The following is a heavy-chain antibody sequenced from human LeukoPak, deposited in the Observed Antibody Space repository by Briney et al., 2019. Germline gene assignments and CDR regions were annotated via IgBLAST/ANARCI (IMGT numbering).Heavy chain of an antibody. Sequence: SETLSLTCTVSGGSISSYYWSWLRQPPGKGLEWIGYIYYSGSTNYNPSLKSRVTISVDTSKNQFSLKLSSVTAADTAVYYCARDCFYDSSGYSHDAFDVWGQGTMVTVSS. CDR2: IYYSGST. D-gene: IGHD3-22*01. V-gene: IGHV4-59*01. CDR3: ARDCFYDSSGYSHDAFDV. CDR1: GGSISSYY. J-gene: IGHJ3*01.